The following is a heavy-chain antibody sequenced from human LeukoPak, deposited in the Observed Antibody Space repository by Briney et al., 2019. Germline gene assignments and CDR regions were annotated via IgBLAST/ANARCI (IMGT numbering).Heavy chain of an antibody. CDR1: GGSISSGGYS. V-gene: IGHV4-30-2*01. J-gene: IGHJ3*02. Sequence: SETLSLTCAVPGGSISSGGYSWSWIRQPPGKGLEWIGYIYHSGSTYYNPSLKSRVTISVDRSKNQFSLKLSSVTAADTAVYYCARSITVTTFFGAFDIWGQGTMVTVSS. CDR2: IYHSGST. CDR3: ARSITVTTFFGAFDI. D-gene: IGHD4-17*01.